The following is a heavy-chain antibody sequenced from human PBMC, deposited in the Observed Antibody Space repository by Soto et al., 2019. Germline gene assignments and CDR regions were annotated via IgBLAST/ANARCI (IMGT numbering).Heavy chain of an antibody. V-gene: IGHV2-5*02. CDR2: IYWDDDN. J-gene: IGHJ4*02. CDR3: AHGSGWLHDY. Sequence: QITLKESGPTLVKPTQTLTLTCSFSGFSLSDTAVGVGWIRQPPGKALEWLGLIYWDDDNHYSPSLKNRLTITKETSKNQVFLTMTNMDPVDTATYYCAHGSGWLHDYWGQGILVTVSS. CDR1: GFSLSDTAVG. D-gene: IGHD6-19*01.